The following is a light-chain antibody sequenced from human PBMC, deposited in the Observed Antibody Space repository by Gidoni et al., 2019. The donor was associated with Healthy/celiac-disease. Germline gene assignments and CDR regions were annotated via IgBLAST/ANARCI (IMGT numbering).Light chain of an antibody. CDR2: YKSDSDK. V-gene: IGLV5-45*03. Sequence: QTVLTQPSADSAGPGASTSHTCTLRSGINVGTYRIYWYQQNPGSPPQYLLRYKSDSDKQQGSGVPSRFSGSNDASATAGIFLMSGLQSEDVAHYYCMIWHRRAVVFGGGTKLTVL. J-gene: IGLJ2*01. CDR3: MIWHRRAVV. CDR1: SGINVGTYR.